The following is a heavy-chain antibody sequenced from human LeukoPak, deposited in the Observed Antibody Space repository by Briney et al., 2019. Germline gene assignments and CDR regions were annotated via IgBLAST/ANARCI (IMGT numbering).Heavy chain of an antibody. V-gene: IGHV4-34*01. J-gene: IGHJ4*02. CDR3: ASSHIAIDY. D-gene: IGHD2-21*01. Sequence: SETLSLTCAVYGGSFSGYYWSWIRQPPGKGLEWTGEINHSGSTNYNPSLKSRVTISVDTSKNQFSLKLSSVTAADTAVYYCASSHIAIDYWGQGTLVTVSS. CDR1: GGSFSGYY. CDR2: INHSGST.